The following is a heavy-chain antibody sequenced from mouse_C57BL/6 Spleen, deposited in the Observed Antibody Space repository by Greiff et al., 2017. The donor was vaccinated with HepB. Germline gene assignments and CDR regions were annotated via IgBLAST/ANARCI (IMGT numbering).Heavy chain of an antibody. D-gene: IGHD1-1*01. Sequence: VQLQQSGAELVKPGASVKISCKASGYAFSSYWMNWVKQRPGKGLEWIGQIYPGDGDTNYNGKFKGKATLTADKSSSTAYMQLSSLTSEDSAVYFCARWGYYYGSSYGNYFDYWGQGTTLTVSS. CDR1: GYAFSSYW. CDR3: ARWGYYYGSSYGNYFDY. CDR2: IYPGDGDT. J-gene: IGHJ2*01. V-gene: IGHV1-80*01.